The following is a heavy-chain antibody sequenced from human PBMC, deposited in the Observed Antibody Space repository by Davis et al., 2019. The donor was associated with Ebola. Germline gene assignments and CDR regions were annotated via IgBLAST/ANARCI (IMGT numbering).Heavy chain of an antibody. Sequence: GESLKISCAASGFTVSSNYMSWVRQAPGKGLEWVSVIYIGGNTYYADSVMGRFTISRDNSKNTLYLQMNSLRAEDTAVYYCAKSMASGSSPVWVVSMDVWGKGTTVTVSS. D-gene: IGHD3-10*01. V-gene: IGHV3-53*01. CDR1: GFTVSSNY. CDR3: AKSMASGSSPVWVVSMDV. CDR2: IYIGGNT. J-gene: IGHJ6*04.